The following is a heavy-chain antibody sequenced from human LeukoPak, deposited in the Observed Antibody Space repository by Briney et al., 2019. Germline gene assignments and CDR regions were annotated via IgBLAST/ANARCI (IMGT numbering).Heavy chain of an antibody. Sequence: PSETLSLTCTVSGGSISSYYWSWIRQPPGKGLEWIGYIHYSGSTNYNPSLKSRVTISVDTSKNQFSLKLSSVTAADTAVYFCARDPSSYYYGMDVWGQGTTVTVSS. CDR1: GGSISSYY. V-gene: IGHV4-59*01. D-gene: IGHD6-6*01. CDR2: IHYSGST. J-gene: IGHJ6*02. CDR3: ARDPSSYYYGMDV.